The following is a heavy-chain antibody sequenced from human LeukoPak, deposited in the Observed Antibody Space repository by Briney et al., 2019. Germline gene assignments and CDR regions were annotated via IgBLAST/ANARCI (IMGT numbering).Heavy chain of an antibody. J-gene: IGHJ4*01. CDR2: IEISSGNT. Sequence: GGSLRLSCAASGFNFIDYSMNWVRQAPGKGLEWISYIEISSGNTKYADSVKGRFTISRDKARNSLYLQMNSLRVEDTAMYYCARDHRYAFDNWGHGTLVTVSS. D-gene: IGHD5-12*01. V-gene: IGHV3-48*01. CDR3: ARDHRYAFDN. CDR1: GFNFIDYS.